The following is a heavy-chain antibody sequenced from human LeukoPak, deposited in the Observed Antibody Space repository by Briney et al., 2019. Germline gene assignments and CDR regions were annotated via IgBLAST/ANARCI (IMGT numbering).Heavy chain of an antibody. Sequence: PGRSMRLSSTGSGFTFGDHAMSWVRQAPGEGLEWVGFIRSKAYRGTTEYAASVKGRFTISRDDSASIAYLQMNSLRTEDTAVYYCARGPIQLWIHNAMDVWGQGTTVTVSS. CDR2: IRSKAYRGTT. CDR3: ARGPIQLWIHNAMDV. V-gene: IGHV3-49*04. D-gene: IGHD5-18*01. J-gene: IGHJ6*02. CDR1: GFTFGDHA.